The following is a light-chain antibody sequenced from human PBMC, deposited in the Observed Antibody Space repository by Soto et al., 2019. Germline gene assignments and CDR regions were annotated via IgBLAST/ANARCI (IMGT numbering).Light chain of an antibody. J-gene: IGKJ5*01. CDR1: QNINRDY. V-gene: IGKV3-20*01. CDR2: GAS. Sequence: EIVLTQSPGTLSLSPGERATLSCRASQNINRDYFAWYQQKPGQAPRLLIFGASTRATGIPDRFSGSVAGAYFNLTISRLEPADFGVYYCQQYGSSHTFGQGTRLEIK. CDR3: QQYGSSHT.